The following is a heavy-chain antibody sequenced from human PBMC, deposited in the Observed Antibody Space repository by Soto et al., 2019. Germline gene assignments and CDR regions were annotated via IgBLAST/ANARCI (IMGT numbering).Heavy chain of an antibody. CDR1: GFTFSSYG. Sequence: GGSLRLSCAASGFTFSSYGMHWVRQAPGKGLEWVAVISYDGSNKYYADSVKGRFTISRDNSKNTLYLQMNSLRAEDTAVYYCAKQWLAPGRGYYYYYYYMDVWGKGTTVTVSS. J-gene: IGHJ6*03. CDR3: AKQWLAPGRGYYYYYYYMDV. CDR2: ISYDGSNK. V-gene: IGHV3-30*18. D-gene: IGHD6-19*01.